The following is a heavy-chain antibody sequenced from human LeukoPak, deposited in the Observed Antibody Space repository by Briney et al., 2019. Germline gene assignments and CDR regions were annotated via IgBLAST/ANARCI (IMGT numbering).Heavy chain of an antibody. CDR3: ARGGDYCDSYYFDY. V-gene: IGHV4-61*02. CDR2: IYTSGST. Sequence: SETLSLTCTVSGGSISSGSYYWSWIRQPAGKGLEWIGRIYTSGSTNYNPSLKSRVTISVDPSKNQFSLKLSSVTAADAAVYYCARGGDYCDSYYFDYWGQGTMVTVSS. J-gene: IGHJ4*02. CDR1: GGSISSGSYY. D-gene: IGHD4-17*01.